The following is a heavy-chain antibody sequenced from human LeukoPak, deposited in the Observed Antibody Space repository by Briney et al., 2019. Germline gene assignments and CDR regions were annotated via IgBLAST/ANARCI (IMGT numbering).Heavy chain of an antibody. V-gene: IGHV3-48*01. CDR3: AGQGRFLEWLPYFDY. J-gene: IGHJ4*02. CDR1: GFTFSSYS. D-gene: IGHD3-3*01. Sequence: GGSLRLSCAASGFTFSSYSMNWVRQAPGKGLEWVSYISSSSSTIYYADSVKGRFTISRDNSKNTLYLQMNSLRAEDTAVYNCAGQGRFLEWLPYFDYWGQGTLVTVSS. CDR2: ISSSSSTI.